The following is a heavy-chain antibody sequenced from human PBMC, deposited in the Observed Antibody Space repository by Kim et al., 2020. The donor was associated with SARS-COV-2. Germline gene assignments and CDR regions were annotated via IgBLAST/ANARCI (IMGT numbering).Heavy chain of an antibody. CDR1: DFTVSSKF. CDR3: LAAPEAHNGQQ. Sequence: GGSLRLSCAASDFTVSSKFMSWIRQAPGKGLEFVAIIYPDGATFYADSAKGRFTISSDNSRNTRYLQLNSLRTEDTALYYCLAAPEAHNGQQWGRGALVTLSS. J-gene: IGHJ4*02. CDR2: IYPDGAT. V-gene: IGHV3-53*01. D-gene: IGHD2-8*01.